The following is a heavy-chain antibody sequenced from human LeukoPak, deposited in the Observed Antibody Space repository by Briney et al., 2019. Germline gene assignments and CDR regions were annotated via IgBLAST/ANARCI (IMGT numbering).Heavy chain of an antibody. Sequence: ASVKVSCKVSGYTLTELSMHWVRQAPGKGLEWMGGFDPEDGETIYAQKFQGRVTMTEDTSTDTAYMELSSLRSEDTAVYYCATGYDGSGYYSGVFYYYGMDVWGQGTTVTVSS. CDR1: GYTLTELS. CDR3: ATGYDGSGYYSGVFYYYGMDV. D-gene: IGHD3-22*01. V-gene: IGHV1-24*01. CDR2: FDPEDGET. J-gene: IGHJ6*02.